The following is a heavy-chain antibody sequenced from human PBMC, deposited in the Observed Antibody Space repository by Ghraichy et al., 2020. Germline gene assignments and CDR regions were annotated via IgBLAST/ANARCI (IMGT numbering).Heavy chain of an antibody. D-gene: IGHD3-3*01. V-gene: IGHV3-23*01. CDR3: AASESGEEWYYYGMDV. Sequence: GGSLRLSCAASGFTFSSYAMSWVRQAPGKGLEWVSAISGSGGSTYYADSVKGRFTISRDNSKNTLYLQMNSLRAEDTAVYYCAASESGEEWYYYGMDVWGQGTTVTVSS. J-gene: IGHJ6*02. CDR2: ISGSGGST. CDR1: GFTFSSYA.